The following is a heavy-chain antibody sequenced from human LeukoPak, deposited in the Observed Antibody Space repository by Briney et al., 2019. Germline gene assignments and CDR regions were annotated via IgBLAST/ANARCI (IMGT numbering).Heavy chain of an antibody. Sequence: GGSLRLSCAASGFTFSSYFMNWVRQSPGKGLEWMANIKPDGSETYYVDPVRGRFTISRDNTKNSLYLQMNSLRAEDTAVYYCARGGSWSFDYWGQGTLVSVSS. CDR2: IKPDGSET. V-gene: IGHV3-7*01. J-gene: IGHJ4*02. CDR3: ARGGSWSFDY. D-gene: IGHD3-10*01. CDR1: GFTFSSYF.